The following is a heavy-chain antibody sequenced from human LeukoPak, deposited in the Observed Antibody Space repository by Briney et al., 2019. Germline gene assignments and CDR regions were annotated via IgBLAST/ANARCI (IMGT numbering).Heavy chain of an antibody. J-gene: IGHJ5*02. CDR2: IYSGGGT. CDR1: GFIVSSRH. V-gene: IGHV3-66*01. D-gene: IGHD3-22*01. Sequence: GGSLRLSCAASGFIVSSRHMSWGRQAPGKGLEWVSVIYSGGGTNYADSVKGRFTISRDNSKNTLYLQLNSLRAEDTAVYYCARDLYSSGPWGQGTLVTVSS. CDR3: ARDLYSSGP.